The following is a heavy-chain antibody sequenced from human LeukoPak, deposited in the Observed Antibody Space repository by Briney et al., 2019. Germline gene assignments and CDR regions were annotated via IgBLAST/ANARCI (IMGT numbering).Heavy chain of an antibody. CDR3: ATRNAYRSIDY. Sequence: GGSLRLSCAASGFTFSSYAMSWVRQAPGKGLEWVSAVSGSGGSTYYADSVKGRFTISSDNTKNTLYLQMNSLRAEDTAVYYCATRNAYRSIDYCGQGTLVTVS. D-gene: IGHD1-26*01. J-gene: IGHJ4*02. CDR1: GFTFSSYA. CDR2: VSGSGGST. V-gene: IGHV3-23*01.